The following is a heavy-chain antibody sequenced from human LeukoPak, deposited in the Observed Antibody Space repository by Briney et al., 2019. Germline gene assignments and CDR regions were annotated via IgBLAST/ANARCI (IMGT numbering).Heavy chain of an antibody. Sequence: GASVKVSCKASGGTFSSYAISWVRQAPGQGLEWMGGIIPIFGTANYAQKFQGRVTMTRDTSTSTVYMELSSLRSEDTAVYYCARQYYYDSSIWLVYWGQGTLVTVSS. CDR3: ARQYYYDSSIWLVY. V-gene: IGHV1-69*05. CDR2: IIPIFGTA. J-gene: IGHJ4*02. D-gene: IGHD3-22*01. CDR1: GGTFSSYA.